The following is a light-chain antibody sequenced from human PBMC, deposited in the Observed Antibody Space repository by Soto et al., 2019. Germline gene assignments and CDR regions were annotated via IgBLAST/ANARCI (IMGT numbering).Light chain of an antibody. CDR3: LQDYNYL. V-gene: IGKV1-6*01. CDR2: AAS. Sequence: AIQMTQSPSSLSASVGDGVTITCRASQGIRNDLGWYQQKPGKAPKLLIYAASSLQSGVPSRFSGSGYGTDFTLTISSLQPEDFATYYCLQDYNYLFGQGTRREIK. J-gene: IGKJ5*01. CDR1: QGIRND.